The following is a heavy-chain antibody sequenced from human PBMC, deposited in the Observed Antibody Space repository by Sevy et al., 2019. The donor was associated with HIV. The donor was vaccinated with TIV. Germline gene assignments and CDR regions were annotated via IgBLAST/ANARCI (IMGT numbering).Heavy chain of an antibody. Sequence: GGSLRLSCAASGFTFSSYGMHWVRQAPGKGLEWVAVIWYDGSNKYYADSVKGRFTISRDNSKNTLYLQMNSLRAEDTAVYYCAGDGLRFSPDTFEDYWGQGTLVTVSS. V-gene: IGHV3-33*01. D-gene: IGHD5-12*01. J-gene: IGHJ4*02. CDR3: AGDGLRFSPDTFEDY. CDR2: IWYDGSNK. CDR1: GFTFSSYG.